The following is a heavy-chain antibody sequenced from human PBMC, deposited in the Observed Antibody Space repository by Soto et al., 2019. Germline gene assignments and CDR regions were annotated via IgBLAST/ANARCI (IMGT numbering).Heavy chain of an antibody. V-gene: IGHV1-2*04. CDR2: INPNSGRT. J-gene: IGHJ6*02. D-gene: IGHD3-10*01. Sequence: QVQLVQSGAEVKKPGASVKVSCKASGYTFTGSYMPWVRQAPGQGLEWIGWINPNSGRTNYAQKLQGWIPRTRDAAISTAYMELSRVRADDTAVYSWARGDGSGAYGMDGWGQGTTVTVSS. CDR3: ARGDGSGAYGMDG. CDR1: GYTFTGSY.